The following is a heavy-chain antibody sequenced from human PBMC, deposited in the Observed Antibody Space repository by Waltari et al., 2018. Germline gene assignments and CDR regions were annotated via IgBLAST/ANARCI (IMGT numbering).Heavy chain of an antibody. D-gene: IGHD5-12*01. V-gene: IGHV4-4*02. CDR3: ARDRGLRGGYDS. CDR1: GVSISSSNW. J-gene: IGHJ5*02. CDR2: INPSGTT. Sequence: QVQLQESGPGLVTPSGTLSLTCAVSGVSISSSNWWSWVRQPPGKGLEWLGEINPSGTTNYNPSLKSRVTISVDNSKNQFSLKLSSVTAADTAVHYCARDRGLRGGYDSWGQGTLVTVSS.